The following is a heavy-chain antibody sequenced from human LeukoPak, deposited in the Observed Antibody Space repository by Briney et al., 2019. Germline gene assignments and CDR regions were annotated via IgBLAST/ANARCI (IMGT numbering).Heavy chain of an antibody. CDR1: GGSFGSYY. Sequence: SETLSLTCSVSGGSFGSYYWTWIRQSPGKGLEWIGNIFYSGSTNYNPSLKSRVTISVDTSKNQFSLKLSSVTAADTAVYYCARYYDFWSLDYWGQGTLVTVSS. CDR3: ARYYDFWSLDY. CDR2: IFYSGST. V-gene: IGHV4-59*01. J-gene: IGHJ4*02. D-gene: IGHD3-3*01.